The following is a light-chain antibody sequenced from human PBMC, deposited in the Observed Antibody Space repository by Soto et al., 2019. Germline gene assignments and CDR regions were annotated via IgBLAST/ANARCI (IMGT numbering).Light chain of an antibody. CDR2: GAS. CDR3: QQYGSSPMT. Sequence: EIVLTQSPGTLSLSPGERATLSCRASQSISSNSVAWYQQEPGQAPRLLIHGASTRATGIPDRVSGSGSGTDFTLTISRLEPEDFGVYYCQQYGSSPMTFGHGTRLEIK. J-gene: IGKJ5*01. CDR1: QSISSNS. V-gene: IGKV3-20*01.